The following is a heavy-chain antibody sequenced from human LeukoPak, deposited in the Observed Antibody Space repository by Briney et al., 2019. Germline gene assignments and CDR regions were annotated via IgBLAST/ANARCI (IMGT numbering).Heavy chain of an antibody. D-gene: IGHD1-26*01. CDR3: AILGAVPY. Sequence: SSVKVSCKASVCTFISYLINSLRQPPGQEREWMGGAIPFLGTANYAQKFHDRIMITAEKSTTTTYMELRSLRSDDTAIYYCAILGAVPYWGQGTQIPVSS. V-gene: IGHV1-69*10. CDR2: AIPFLGTA. CDR1: VCTFISYL. J-gene: IGHJ4*02.